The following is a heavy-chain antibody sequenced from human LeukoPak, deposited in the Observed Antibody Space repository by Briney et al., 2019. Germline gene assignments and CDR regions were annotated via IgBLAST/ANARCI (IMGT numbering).Heavy chain of an antibody. Sequence: PSETLSLTCTVSGGSISSYYWSWIRQPPGKGLEWIGYIYYSGSTNYNPSLKSRVTMSVDTSKNQFSLKLSSVTAADTAVYYCASYDFWSGYPHYWGQGTLVTVSS. J-gene: IGHJ4*02. V-gene: IGHV4-59*01. CDR2: IYYSGST. CDR1: GGSISSYY. D-gene: IGHD3-3*01. CDR3: ASYDFWSGYPHY.